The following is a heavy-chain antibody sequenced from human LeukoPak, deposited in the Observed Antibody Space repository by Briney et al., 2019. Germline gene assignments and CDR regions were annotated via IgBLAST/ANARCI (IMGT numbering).Heavy chain of an antibody. D-gene: IGHD1-1*01. CDR3: ASALEWFDP. J-gene: IGHJ5*02. Sequence: PSETLSLTCTVSGGSFSSTNYYWGWIRQPPGKGLEWIGSIYYSGYTYYNPSLKRRVTMSIDTSKNQFSLKLTSVTAADTAMYYCASALEWFDPWGQGTLVTVSS. CDR1: GGSFSSTNYY. CDR2: IYYSGYT. V-gene: IGHV4-39*07.